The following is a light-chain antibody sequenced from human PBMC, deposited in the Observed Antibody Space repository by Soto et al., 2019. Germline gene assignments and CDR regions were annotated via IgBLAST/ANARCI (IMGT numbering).Light chain of an antibody. CDR3: SSYTTRNTEV. J-gene: IGLJ1*01. V-gene: IGLV2-14*03. CDR1: SSDVGAFYY. CDR2: DVT. Sequence: QSALTQPASVSGSRGQSISISCIGTSSDVGAFYYVSWYQHHPGKAPQLIIYDVTSRPSGVSNRFSASKSGNTASLTISGLQAEDEADYYCSSYTTRNTEVFGTGTKVTVL.